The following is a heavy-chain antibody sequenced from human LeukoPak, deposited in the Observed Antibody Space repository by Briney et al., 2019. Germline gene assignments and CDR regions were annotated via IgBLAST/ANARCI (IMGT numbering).Heavy chain of an antibody. V-gene: IGHV4-39*01. CDR1: GGSISSSSYY. J-gene: IGHJ5*02. Sequence: SEILSLTCTVSGGSISSSSYYWGWIRQPPGKGLEWIGSIYYSGSTYYNPSLKSRVTISVDTSKNQFSLKLSSVTAADTAVYYCARAPYGEKGWFDPWGQGTLVTVSS. D-gene: IGHD4-17*01. CDR2: IYYSGST. CDR3: ARAPYGEKGWFDP.